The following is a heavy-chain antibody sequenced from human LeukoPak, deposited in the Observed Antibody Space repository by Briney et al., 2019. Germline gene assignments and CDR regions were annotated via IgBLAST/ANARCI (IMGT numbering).Heavy chain of an antibody. V-gene: IGHV3-23*01. D-gene: IGHD6-19*01. CDR2: ISGGGHST. CDR3: AKDGDAYSSGWYDY. CDR1: GFTFSSYE. J-gene: IGHJ4*02. Sequence: GGSLRLSCAASGFTFSSYEMNWVRQAPGKGLEWVSCISGGGHSTYYADSVKGRFTISRDNSKNTLFLQMKSLRAEDTAVYYCAKDGDAYSSGWYDYWGQGTLVTVSS.